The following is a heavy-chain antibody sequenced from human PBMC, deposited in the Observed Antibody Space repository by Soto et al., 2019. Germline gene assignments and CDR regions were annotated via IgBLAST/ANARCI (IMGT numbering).Heavy chain of an antibody. CDR1: GYTFTSYA. D-gene: IGHD2-2*01. J-gene: IGHJ6*03. Sequence: GASVKVSCKASGYTFTSYAMHWVRQAPGQRLEWMGWINAGNGNTKYSQKFQGRVTITRDTSASTAYMELSSLRSEDTAVYYCARDARAYHIVVVPAAMQGYYYMDVWGKGTTVTVSS. V-gene: IGHV1-3*01. CDR2: INAGNGNT. CDR3: ARDARAYHIVVVPAAMQGYYYMDV.